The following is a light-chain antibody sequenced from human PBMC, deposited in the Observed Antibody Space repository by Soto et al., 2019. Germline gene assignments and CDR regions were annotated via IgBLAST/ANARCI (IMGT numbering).Light chain of an antibody. CDR1: QSVSIL. J-gene: IGKJ1*01. CDR2: GAS. V-gene: IGKV3-20*01. Sequence: EIVMTQSPATLAVSPGEIATLSFRASQSVSILLAWYQQKPGQAPRLLIYGASKRATGIPDRFSGSGSGTDFTLTISRLETEDFAVYYCQQYGSSGKFGQGTKVDIK. CDR3: QQYGSSGK.